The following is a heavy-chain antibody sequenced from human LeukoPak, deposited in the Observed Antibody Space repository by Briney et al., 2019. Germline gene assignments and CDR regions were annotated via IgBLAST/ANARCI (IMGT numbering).Heavy chain of an antibody. D-gene: IGHD3-22*01. CDR1: GGSISSSSYY. Sequence: PSETLSLTCTVSGGSISSSSYYWGWIRQPPGKGLEWIGSIYYSGSTYYNPSLKSRVTISVDTSKNQFSLKLSSVTAADTAVYYCARDLPDYYDSSGPSTYFDYWGQGTLVTVSS. V-gene: IGHV4-39*07. J-gene: IGHJ4*02. CDR3: ARDLPDYYDSSGPSTYFDY. CDR2: IYYSGST.